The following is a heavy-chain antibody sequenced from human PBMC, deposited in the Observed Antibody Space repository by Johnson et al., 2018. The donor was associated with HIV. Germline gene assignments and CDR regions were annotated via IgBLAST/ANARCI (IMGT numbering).Heavy chain of an antibody. Sequence: VQLVESGGGVVQPGRSLRLSCAASGFTFRNYGMHWVRQAPGKGLEWVAVISYDGSNKYYADSVKGGFTISRANSKNSLYLQMNSLRAEDTAVYYCAKEVTAGDFSMIEVVGAFDIWGQGTMVTVSS. J-gene: IGHJ3*02. CDR2: ISYDGSNK. CDR1: GFTFRNYG. CDR3: AKEVTAGDFSMIEVVGAFDI. V-gene: IGHV3-30*18. D-gene: IGHD3-22*01.